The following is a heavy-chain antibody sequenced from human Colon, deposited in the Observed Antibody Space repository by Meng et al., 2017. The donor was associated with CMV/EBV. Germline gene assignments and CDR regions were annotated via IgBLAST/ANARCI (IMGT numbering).Heavy chain of an antibody. CDR2: IKTKDEGDTT. Sequence: SGFPFRTAWMNWVSQAPGKGLEWVGRIKTKDEGDTTTYAKPVKGRFTMSRDDSQNTVYLQMNSLTSEDTGVYYCLTRPRDSDFHFWGQGTLVTVSS. J-gene: IGHJ4*02. V-gene: IGHV3-15*06. CDR1: GFPFRTAW. D-gene: IGHD4-11*01. CDR3: LTRPRDSDFHF.